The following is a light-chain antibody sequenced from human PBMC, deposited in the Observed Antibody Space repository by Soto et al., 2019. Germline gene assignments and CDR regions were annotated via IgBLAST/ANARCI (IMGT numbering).Light chain of an antibody. CDR3: QQYDYLPIT. CDR2: DAS. CDR1: QDSSNY. Sequence: DIQMTQSPSSLSASVGDRVTITCQASQDSSNYLNWYQQKPEKAPKLLIYDASNLETGVPSRFSGSGSGTDFTLTISSLQPEDIATYYCQQYDYLPITFGEGTKVEIK. J-gene: IGKJ4*01. V-gene: IGKV1-33*01.